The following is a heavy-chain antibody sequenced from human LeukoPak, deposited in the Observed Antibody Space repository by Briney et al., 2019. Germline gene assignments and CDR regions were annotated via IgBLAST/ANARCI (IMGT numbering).Heavy chain of an antibody. CDR3: AILPLTVVTPLDV. CDR2: FDPEEGET. J-gene: IGHJ6*02. D-gene: IGHD4-23*01. CDR1: GHCHAELS. Sequence: ASADLSCEVSGHCHAELSRHWVRHARGKGLEWRGGFDPEEGETFYAQEVLGRVSMTEDTSTDTAYMELSSLTSEDTAVYYCAILPLTVVTPLDVWGQGTTATVSS. V-gene: IGHV1-24*01.